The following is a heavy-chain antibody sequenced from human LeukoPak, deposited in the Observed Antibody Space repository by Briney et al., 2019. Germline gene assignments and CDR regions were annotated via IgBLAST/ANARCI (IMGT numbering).Heavy chain of an antibody. CDR1: GGSFSGYY. Sequence: SETLSLTCAVYGGSFSGYYWSWIRQPPGKGLEWIGEINHRGSTNYNPSLKSRVTISVDTSKNQFSLKLSSVTAADTAVYYCARARVSDYWGQGTLVTVSS. V-gene: IGHV4-34*01. J-gene: IGHJ4*02. CDR2: INHRGST. CDR3: ARARVSDY.